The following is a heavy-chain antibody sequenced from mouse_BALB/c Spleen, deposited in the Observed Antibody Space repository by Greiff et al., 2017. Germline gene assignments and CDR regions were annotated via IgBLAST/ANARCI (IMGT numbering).Heavy chain of an antibody. J-gene: IGHJ4*01. Sequence: QVQLQQSGAELVKPGASVKLSCKTSGYTFTSYWIQWVKQRPGQGLGWIGEIFPGTGTTYYNEKFKGKATLTIDTSSSTAYMQLSSLTSEDSAVYFCARGGYYGSSPYYYAMDYWGQGTSVTVSS. CDR1: GYTFTSYW. D-gene: IGHD1-1*01. V-gene: IGHV1S132*01. CDR2: IFPGTGTT. CDR3: ARGGYYGSSPYYYAMDY.